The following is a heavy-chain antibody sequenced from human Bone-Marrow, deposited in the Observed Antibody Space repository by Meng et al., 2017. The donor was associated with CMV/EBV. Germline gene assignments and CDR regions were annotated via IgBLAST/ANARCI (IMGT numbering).Heavy chain of an antibody. J-gene: IGHJ6*02. Sequence: GESLKISCVASGFTLSTHWMHWVRQAPGKGLVWVSRINPDGSSTSYADSVEGRFTISRDNAKNSLYLQMNSLRAEDTAVYYCARDYCSSTSCYSYYYGMDVWGQGTTVTVSS. D-gene: IGHD2-2*02. CDR2: INPDGSST. CDR1: GFTLSTHW. CDR3: ARDYCSSTSCYSYYYGMDV. V-gene: IGHV3-74*01.